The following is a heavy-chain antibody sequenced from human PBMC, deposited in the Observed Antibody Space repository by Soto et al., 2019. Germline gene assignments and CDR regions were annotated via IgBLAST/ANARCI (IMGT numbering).Heavy chain of an antibody. Sequence: GGSLRLSCAAFGFKISSSSMNWVRQAPGKGLEWVSVIYSGGSTYYADSVKGRFTISRDNSKNTLNLQMNSLRAEDTAVYYCARAYSSSFTHYYGMDVWGQGTTVTVSS. V-gene: IGHV3-66*01. CDR2: IYSGGST. D-gene: IGHD6-6*01. J-gene: IGHJ6*02. CDR3: ARAYSSSFTHYYGMDV. CDR1: GFKISSSS.